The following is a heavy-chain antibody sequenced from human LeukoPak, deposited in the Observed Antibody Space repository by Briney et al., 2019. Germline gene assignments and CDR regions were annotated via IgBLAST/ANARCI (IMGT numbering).Heavy chain of an antibody. J-gene: IGHJ6*03. CDR1: GGSISSSHYY. CDR3: ARCGVAVAGHYYYYYMDV. D-gene: IGHD6-19*01. V-gene: IGHV4-61*02. Sequence: TLSLTCTVSGGSISSSHYYWSWIRQPAGMGLEWIGRIYTSGSTNYNPSLKSRVTMSVDTSKNQFSLKLSSVTAADTAVYYCARCGVAVAGHYYYYYMDVWGKGTTVTISS. CDR2: IYTSGST.